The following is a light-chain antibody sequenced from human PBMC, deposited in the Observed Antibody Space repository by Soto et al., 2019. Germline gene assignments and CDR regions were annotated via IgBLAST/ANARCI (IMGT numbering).Light chain of an antibody. CDR1: QSVSSY. V-gene: IGKV3-11*01. J-gene: IGKJ4*01. Sequence: EIVLTQSPATLSLSPGERATLSCRASQSVSSYLAWYQQKPGQAPRLLNYDASNRATGIPARFSGSGSGTDCTLTISSLEPEDFAIYYCQQRSNWPPVTFGGGTKVEIK. CDR2: DAS. CDR3: QQRSNWPPVT.